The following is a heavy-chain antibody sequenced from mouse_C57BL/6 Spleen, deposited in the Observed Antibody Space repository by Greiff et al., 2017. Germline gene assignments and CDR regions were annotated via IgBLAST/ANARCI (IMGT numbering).Heavy chain of an antibody. CDR3: AREGILSFDY. CDR2: ISYDGSN. Sequence: EVKLEASGPGLVKPSQSLSLTCSVTGYSITSGYYWNWIRQFPGNKLEWMGYISYDGSNNYNPSLKNRISITRDTSKNQFFLKLNSVTTEDTATYYCAREGILSFDYWGQGTTLTVSS. CDR1: GYSITSGYY. V-gene: IGHV3-6*01. J-gene: IGHJ2*01.